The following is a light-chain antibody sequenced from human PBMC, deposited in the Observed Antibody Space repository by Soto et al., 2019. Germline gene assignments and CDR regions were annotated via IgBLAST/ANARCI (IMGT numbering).Light chain of an antibody. CDR3: QKYDRAPAM. V-gene: IGKV1-27*01. J-gene: IGKJ1*01. CDR1: QDIKKF. CDR2: AAY. Sequence: DIQLTQSPSSLSASLGDRVTITCRASQDIKKFLAWYQQRPGKVPDLLIYAAYTLRSGVPSRFSGNASGTDFSFTISSLQPEDVATYYCQKYDRAPAMFGQGTKVDIK.